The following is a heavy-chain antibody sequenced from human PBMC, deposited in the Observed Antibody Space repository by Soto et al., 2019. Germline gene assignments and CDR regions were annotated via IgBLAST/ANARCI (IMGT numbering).Heavy chain of an antibody. V-gene: IGHV3-53*01. Sequence: EVQLVESGGTVIQPGESLRLSCATSGLNVNINYVTWVRQAPGKGLEWLSIIHGGGNKFYSDSVKGRFTISRDTSKNTVYLQMSSLTGDETARYYCASGPTLAARLGWNYFDPWGQGTLVTVSS. CDR2: IHGGGNK. CDR1: GLNVNINY. D-gene: IGHD6-6*01. CDR3: ASGPTLAARLGWNYFDP. J-gene: IGHJ5*02.